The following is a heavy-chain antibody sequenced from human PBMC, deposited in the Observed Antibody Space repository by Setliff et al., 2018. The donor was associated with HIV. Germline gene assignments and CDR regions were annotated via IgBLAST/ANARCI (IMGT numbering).Heavy chain of an antibody. D-gene: IGHD2-15*01. CDR1: GYSFTDHY. CDR3: ARVPFRYCSPTTCPFFFDY. V-gene: IGHV1-2*02. Sequence: ASVKVSCKASGYSFTDHYMHWVRQAPGQGLEWMGWINPRSGGTNYAQKFQGTVTMTRDTSINTAYMEMSRLRSDDKAVYYCARVPFRYCSPTTCPFFFDYWGQGTLVTVSS. CDR2: INPRSGGT. J-gene: IGHJ4*02.